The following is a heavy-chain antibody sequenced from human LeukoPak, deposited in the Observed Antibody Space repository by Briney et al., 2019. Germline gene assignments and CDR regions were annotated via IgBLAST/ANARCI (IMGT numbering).Heavy chain of an antibody. D-gene: IGHD5-18*01. J-gene: IGHJ4*02. V-gene: IGHV3-30*18. CDR3: AKVYSGYSYGDKLIFDY. CDR1: GITFSSYG. Sequence: PGGSLRLSCAAPGITFSSYGMHWVRQAPGKGLEWVAVISYDGSNKYYADSVKGRFTISRDNSKNTLYLQMNSLRAEDTAVYYCAKVYSGYSYGDKLIFDYWGQGTLVTVSS. CDR2: ISYDGSNK.